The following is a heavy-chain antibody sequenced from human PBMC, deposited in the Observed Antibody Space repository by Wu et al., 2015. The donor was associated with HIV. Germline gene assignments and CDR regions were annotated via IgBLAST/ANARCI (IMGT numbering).Heavy chain of an antibody. J-gene: IGHJ3*02. CDR3: VRGQRLLRGAFDI. V-gene: IGHV1-46*03. CDR2: INPSNGDT. Sequence: VQSGAEVKKPGASVNVSCKAFGYSFTNYYIHWVRQAPGQGLEWMGIINPSNGDTSNAQKFQGTVSMTRDTSTNTVYMEVSSLRSEDTAVYYCVRGQRLLRGAFDIWGQGTMVTVSS. D-gene: IGHD6-25*01. CDR1: GYSFTNYY.